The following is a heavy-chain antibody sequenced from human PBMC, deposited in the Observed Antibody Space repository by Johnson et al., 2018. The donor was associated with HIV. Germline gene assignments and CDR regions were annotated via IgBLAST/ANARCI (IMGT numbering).Heavy chain of an antibody. CDR1: GFTFDDYD. Sequence: VQLVESGGDVVRPGGSLRLSCAASGFTFDDYDMTWVRQPPGKGLEWVSGINWNGGSTGSAESVKGRFIISRDNAKKSMLLEMNSLRADDTAVYYCARATFYYDLSGDYSGDAVDIVGQGTMVTVSS. J-gene: IGHJ3*02. V-gene: IGHV3-20*04. CDR2: INWNGGST. D-gene: IGHD3-22*01. CDR3: ARATFYYDLSGDYSGDAVDI.